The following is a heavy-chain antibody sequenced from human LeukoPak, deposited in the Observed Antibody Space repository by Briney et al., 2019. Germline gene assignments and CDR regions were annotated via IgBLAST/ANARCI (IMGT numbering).Heavy chain of an antibody. J-gene: IGHJ6*03. Sequence: ASVKVSCKASGYTFASFGTTWVRQAPGQGLEWMGWINTHNGDTNYAQKLQGRVTMTTDTSTSTAYMELRSLRSDDTAVYYCARDGYRLSGYFYYMDVWGKGTTVTVSS. CDR2: INTHNGDT. CDR3: ARDGYRLSGYFYYMDV. CDR1: GYTFASFG. V-gene: IGHV1-18*01. D-gene: IGHD2-2*03.